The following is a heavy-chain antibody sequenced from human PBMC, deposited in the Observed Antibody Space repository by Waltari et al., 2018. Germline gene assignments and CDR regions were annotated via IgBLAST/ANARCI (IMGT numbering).Heavy chain of an antibody. V-gene: IGHV1-69*04. J-gene: IGHJ4*02. CDR3: ARGGRLEQALDY. CDR2: IIPILGIA. Sequence: QVQLVQSGAEVKKPGSSVKVSCKASGGTFSSYAISWVRQAPGQGLEWMGRIIPILGIANYAQKFQGRVTITADKSTSTAYMELSSLRSEDTAVYYCARGGRLEQALDYWGQGTLVTVSS. D-gene: IGHD1-1*01. CDR1: GGTFSSYA.